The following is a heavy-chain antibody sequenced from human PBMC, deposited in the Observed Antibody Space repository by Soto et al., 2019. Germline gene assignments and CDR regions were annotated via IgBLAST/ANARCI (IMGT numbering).Heavy chain of an antibody. CDR2: ISYDGSNK. V-gene: IGHV3-30-3*01. Sequence: PGGSLRLSCAASGFTFSSYAMHWVRQAPGKGLEWVAVISYDGSNKYYADSVKGRFTISRDNSKNTLYLQMNSLRAEDTAVYYCARDLYYGSGSYYWPSYYYGMDVWGQGTTVTV. D-gene: IGHD3-10*01. J-gene: IGHJ6*02. CDR1: GFTFSSYA. CDR3: ARDLYYGSGSYYWPSYYYGMDV.